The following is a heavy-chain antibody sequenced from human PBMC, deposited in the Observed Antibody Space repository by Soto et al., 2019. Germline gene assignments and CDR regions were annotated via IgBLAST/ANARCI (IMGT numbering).Heavy chain of an antibody. CDR1: GYTFTIYA. V-gene: IGHV1-3*01. CDR3: ARGLNGYLHYFDY. J-gene: IGHJ4*02. D-gene: IGHD5-18*01. Sequence: ASVKVSCKASGYTFTIYAMHWGSQDPGQRLEWMGWINAGNGNTKYSQKFQGRVTITRDTSASTAYMELSSLRSEDTAVYYCARGLNGYLHYFDYWGQGTPVTVSS. CDR2: INAGNGNT.